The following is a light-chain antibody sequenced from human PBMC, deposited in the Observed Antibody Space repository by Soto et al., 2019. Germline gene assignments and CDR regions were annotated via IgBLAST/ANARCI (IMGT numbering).Light chain of an antibody. CDR3: QTWGADSVS. V-gene: IGLV4-69*01. CDR2: LNGDGSH. Sequence: QPVLTQSPSASASLGASVKLTCTLSSGHSSYAIAWHQQQPEKGPRFLMKLNGDGSHSKGDGISDRFSGSSSGAERYLTISSLQSEDEADYSCQTWGADSVSFGGGTKLPVL. J-gene: IGLJ2*01. CDR1: SGHSSYA.